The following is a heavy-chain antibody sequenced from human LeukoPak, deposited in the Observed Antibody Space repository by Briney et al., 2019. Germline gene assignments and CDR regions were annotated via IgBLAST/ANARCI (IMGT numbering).Heavy chain of an antibody. D-gene: IGHD4-17*01. CDR3: GRGKHYAVDF. V-gene: IGHV4-34*01. CDR2: INHSGST. Sequence: PSETLSLTCAVYGGSFSGYYWSWIRQPPGKGLEWIGEINHSGSTNYNPSLKSRVTISVDTSKNQFSLKLSSVTAADTAVYYCGRGKHYAVDFWGQGTLVTVSS. J-gene: IGHJ4*02. CDR1: GGSFSGYY.